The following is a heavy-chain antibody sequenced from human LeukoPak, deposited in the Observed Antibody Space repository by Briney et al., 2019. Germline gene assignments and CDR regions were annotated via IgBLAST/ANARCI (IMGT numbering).Heavy chain of an antibody. Sequence: GGSLRLSCAASGFTVSSDYMTWVRQAPGKGLEWVSVIYKNAITYYADTVKGRFTISRDNSKNTLYLQMNSLRADDTAVYYCARDRYYYGSGSLDYWGQGTLVTVSS. CDR3: ARDRYYYGSGSLDY. D-gene: IGHD3-10*01. CDR1: GFTVSSDY. CDR2: IYKNAIT. J-gene: IGHJ4*02. V-gene: IGHV3-53*01.